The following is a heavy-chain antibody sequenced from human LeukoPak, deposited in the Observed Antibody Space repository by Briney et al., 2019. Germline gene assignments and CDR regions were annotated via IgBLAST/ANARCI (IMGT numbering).Heavy chain of an antibody. D-gene: IGHD4-11*01. J-gene: IGHJ3*02. CDR3: VRHRGAWTVHDAFAM. CDR2: ISSGGQTV. CDR1: GFIFNSYS. V-gene: IGHV3-48*04. Sequence: PGGSLRLPCEGSGFIFNSYSMNWVRQAPGKGLEGLSYISSGGQTVYYADSVKGRFTISRDNAKNSLFLQLNSLRAGDTAVYYCVRHRGAWTVHDAFAMWGQGTMVTVAS.